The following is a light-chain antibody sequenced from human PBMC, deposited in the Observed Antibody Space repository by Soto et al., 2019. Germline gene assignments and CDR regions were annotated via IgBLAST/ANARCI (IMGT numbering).Light chain of an antibody. Sequence: EIVLTQSPGTLSLSPGERATLSCRASQSVSSSWLAWYQQKAGQAPRLLIYGASSRVIGIPDRFSGSGSGTDFTLTISRLEPEDFAVYYCQQYGSSPLTFGGGAKAEIK. V-gene: IGKV3-20*01. CDR3: QQYGSSPLT. CDR2: GAS. J-gene: IGKJ4*01. CDR1: QSVSSSW.